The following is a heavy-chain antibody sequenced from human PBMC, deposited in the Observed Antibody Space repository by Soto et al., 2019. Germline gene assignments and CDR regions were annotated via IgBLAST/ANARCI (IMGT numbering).Heavy chain of an antibody. CDR1: GGSFSSYA. Sequence: QVQLVQSGAEVRKPGSSVKVSCQSFGGSFSSYAFSWVRQAPGQGLEWMGGLIVILGTTDYAQKFKGRLAITADESTNTAYMELNTLKSEDTAVYYCATSSRRHCRGDTCYENWFDPWGQGTLVTVSS. CDR2: LIVILGTT. D-gene: IGHD2-21*02. V-gene: IGHV1-69*01. CDR3: ATSSRRHCRGDTCYENWFDP. J-gene: IGHJ5*02.